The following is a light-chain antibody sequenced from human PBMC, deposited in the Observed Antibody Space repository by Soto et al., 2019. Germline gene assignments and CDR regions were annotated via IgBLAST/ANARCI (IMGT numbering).Light chain of an antibody. V-gene: IGKV1-9*01. CDR1: QDIGSY. CDR2: TAS. J-gene: IGKJ4*01. Sequence: DIPLTQSPAFLSASVGDRVSITCRASQDIGSYLAWYQQKSGKAPKLLIHTASTLQTGVPFRFSGSGSGTEFTLTISSLQPGDFATYYCQHLHSYPLSFGGGTEVEI. CDR3: QHLHSYPLS.